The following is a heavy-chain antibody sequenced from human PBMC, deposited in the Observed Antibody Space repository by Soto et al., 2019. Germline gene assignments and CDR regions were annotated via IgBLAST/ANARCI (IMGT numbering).Heavy chain of an antibody. Sequence: EVQLVESGGGLVKPGGSLRLSCAASGFTFSSYSMNWVRQAPGKGLVWVSSISSSSSYIYYADSVKGRFTNSRDNAKNSLYLQTNSLRAEDTALYYCARQTRGNYSSYAFDIYGQRTMFTVSS. CDR3: ARQTRGNYSSYAFDI. V-gene: IGHV3-21*01. CDR1: GFTFSSYS. CDR2: ISSSSSYI. D-gene: IGHD1-26*01. J-gene: IGHJ3*02.